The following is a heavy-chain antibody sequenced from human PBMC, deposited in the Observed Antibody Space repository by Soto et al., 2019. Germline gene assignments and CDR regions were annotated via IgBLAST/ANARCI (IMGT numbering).Heavy chain of an antibody. Sequence: SETLSLTCSVSGAALNSGNYYWSWIRQVPGKGLEWIGHIYVTGAVDYNPSLRDRITISLDTSKRQFSLNLRLVTAADTAVYYCARLRIATNNYKWFDPWGQGTLVTVSS. J-gene: IGHJ5*02. V-gene: IGHV4-30-4*08. D-gene: IGHD2-21*01. CDR2: IYVTGAV. CDR1: GAALNSGNYY. CDR3: ARLRIATNNYKWFDP.